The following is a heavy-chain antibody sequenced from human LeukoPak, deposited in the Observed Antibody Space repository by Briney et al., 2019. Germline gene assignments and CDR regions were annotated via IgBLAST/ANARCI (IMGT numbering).Heavy chain of an antibody. J-gene: IGHJ4*02. CDR1: GGSTSSGSYY. CDR2: IYTSGST. V-gene: IGHV4-61*02. CDR3: ARVRSYYGSGNYPYFDY. D-gene: IGHD3-10*01. Sequence: PSETLSLTCTVSGGSTSSGSYYWSWIRQPAGKGLEWIGRIYTSGSTNYNPSLKSRVTISVDTSKNQFSLKLSSVTAADTAVYYCARVRSYYGSGNYPYFDYWGQGTLVTVSS.